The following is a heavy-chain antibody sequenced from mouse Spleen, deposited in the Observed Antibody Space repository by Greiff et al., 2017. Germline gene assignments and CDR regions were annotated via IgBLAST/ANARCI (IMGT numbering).Heavy chain of an antibody. D-gene: IGHD4-1*01. CDR3: ARRTGKGLYYAMDY. V-gene: IGHV5-17*01. CDR2: ISSGSSTI. CDR1: GFTFSDYG. Sequence: DVHLVESGGGLVKPGGSLKLSCAASGFTFSDYGMHWVRQAPEKGLEWVAYISSGSSTIYYADTVKGRFTISRDNAKNTLFLQMTSLRSEDTAMYYCARRTGKGLYYAMDYWGQGTSVTVSS. J-gene: IGHJ4*01.